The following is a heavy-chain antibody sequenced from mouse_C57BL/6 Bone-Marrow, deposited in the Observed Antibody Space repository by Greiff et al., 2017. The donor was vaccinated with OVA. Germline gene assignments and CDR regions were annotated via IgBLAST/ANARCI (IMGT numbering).Heavy chain of an antibody. J-gene: IGHJ2*01. Sequence: EVMLVESGGDLVKPGGSLKLSCAASGFTFSSYGMSWVRQTPDKRLEWVATISSGGSYTYYPDSVKGRFTISRDNAKNTLYLQMSSLKSEDTAMYYCARQGSHYYGSPLDYWGQGTTLTVSS. D-gene: IGHD1-1*01. CDR1: GFTFSSYG. CDR2: ISSGGSYT. V-gene: IGHV5-6*01. CDR3: ARQGSHYYGSPLDY.